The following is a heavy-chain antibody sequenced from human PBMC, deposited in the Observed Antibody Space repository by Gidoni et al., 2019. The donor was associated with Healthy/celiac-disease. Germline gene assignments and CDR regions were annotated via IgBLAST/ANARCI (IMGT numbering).Heavy chain of an antibody. CDR1: GGSISSGDYY. CDR3: ARFRREDGFDY. D-gene: IGHD3-10*01. V-gene: IGHV4-30-4*01. J-gene: IGHJ4*02. CDR2: FYYSGST. Sequence: QVQLQESGPGLVKSSKTLSLTCTASGGSISSGDYYWSWIRQPPGKGLEWIGYFYYSGSTYYNPPLKSRVTISVVASKTQFSLKLSSVTAADTAVYYCARFRREDGFDYWGQGPLVTVS.